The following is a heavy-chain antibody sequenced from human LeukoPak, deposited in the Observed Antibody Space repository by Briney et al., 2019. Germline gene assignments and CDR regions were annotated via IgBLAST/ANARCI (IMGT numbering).Heavy chain of an antibody. Sequence: GGSLRLSCAASGFTFSSYSMSWVRQAPGKGLEWVANIKQDGSEKYYVDSVKGRFTISRDNAKNSLYLQMNSLRAEDTAVYYCARDRSSSWAFDYWGQGTLVTVSS. CDR1: GFTFSSYS. CDR3: ARDRSSSWAFDY. D-gene: IGHD6-13*01. CDR2: IKQDGSEK. J-gene: IGHJ4*02. V-gene: IGHV3-7*01.